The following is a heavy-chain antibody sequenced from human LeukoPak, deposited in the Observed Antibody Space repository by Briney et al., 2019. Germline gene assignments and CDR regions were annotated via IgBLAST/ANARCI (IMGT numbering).Heavy chain of an antibody. D-gene: IGHD6-19*01. CDR3: ARKPRTQYSSGWYTGYYYYMDV. Sequence: PSETLSLTCTVSGGSISSYYWSWIRQPPGKGLEWIGEINHSGSTNYNPSLKSRVTISVDTSKNQFSLKLSSVTAADTAVYYCARKPRTQYSSGWYTGYYYYMDVWGKGTTVTVSS. CDR1: GGSISSYY. J-gene: IGHJ6*03. CDR2: INHSGST. V-gene: IGHV4-34*01.